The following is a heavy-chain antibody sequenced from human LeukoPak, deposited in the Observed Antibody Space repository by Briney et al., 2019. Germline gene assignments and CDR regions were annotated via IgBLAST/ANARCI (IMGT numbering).Heavy chain of an antibody. CDR1: GFAVISNY. J-gene: IGHJ4*02. D-gene: IGHD3-10*01. CDR2: LYPDCRT. Sequence: GGSLRLSCAASGFAVISNYMNWVRQAPGKGLEWVSVLYPDCRTYYADSVKGRFTISRDVSKNTLFLQVTSLRAEDTAVYYCAKAKGWYGEAYFDYWGQGTLVTVSS. CDR3: AKAKGWYGEAYFDY. V-gene: IGHV3-53*01.